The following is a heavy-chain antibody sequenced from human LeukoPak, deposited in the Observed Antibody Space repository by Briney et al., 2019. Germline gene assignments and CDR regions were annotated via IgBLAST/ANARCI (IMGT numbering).Heavy chain of an antibody. Sequence: TGGSLRLSCAASGFTSSNYWMHWVRQAPGKGLVWVSRINSDGSSTTYADSVKGRFTISRDNAKNTLYLQMNSLSAEDTAVYYCARRDCSGGTCYSAYWGQGTLVTVSS. CDR1: GFTSSNYW. CDR2: INSDGSST. V-gene: IGHV3-74*03. CDR3: ARRDCSGGTCYSAY. D-gene: IGHD2-15*01. J-gene: IGHJ4*02.